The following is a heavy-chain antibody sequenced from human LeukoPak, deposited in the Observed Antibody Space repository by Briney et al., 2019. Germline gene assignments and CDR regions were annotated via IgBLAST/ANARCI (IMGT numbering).Heavy chain of an antibody. CDR3: ARDGDYPIDY. D-gene: IGHD4-17*01. CDR1: GFAFSSYW. V-gene: IGHV3-7*03. J-gene: IGHJ4*02. CDR2: IKQDGSEK. Sequence: GGSLRLSCAASGFAFSSYWMSWVRQAPGKCLEWVANIKQDGSEKYYVDSVKGRFTISRDNAKNSLYLQMNSLRVEDTAVYYCARDGDYPIDYWGQGTLVTVSS.